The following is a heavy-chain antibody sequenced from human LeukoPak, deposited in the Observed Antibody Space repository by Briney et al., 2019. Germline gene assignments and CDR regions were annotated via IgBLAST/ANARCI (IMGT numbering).Heavy chain of an antibody. CDR1: GFTFSSYA. J-gene: IGHJ4*02. V-gene: IGHV3-23*01. Sequence: GGSLGLSCAASGFTFSSYAMSWVRQAPGKGLEWVSAISGSGDSTYYADSVKGRFTISRDNSKNTLYLQMNSLRAEDTAVYYCAKSYSYGYLDYWGQGTLVTVSS. CDR3: AKSYSYGYLDY. D-gene: IGHD5-18*01. CDR2: ISGSGDST.